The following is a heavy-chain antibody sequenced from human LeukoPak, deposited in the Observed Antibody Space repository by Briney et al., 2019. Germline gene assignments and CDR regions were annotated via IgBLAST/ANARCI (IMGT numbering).Heavy chain of an antibody. J-gene: IGHJ4*02. V-gene: IGHV3-30*18. CDR2: ISFDGTNK. D-gene: IGHD6-19*01. CDR1: GFTFSSYG. CDR3: AKDRWVRRISMAGQDC. Sequence: GGSLRLSCAASGFTFSSYGMHWVRQAPGKGLEWVAVISFDGTNKYYADSVRGRFTISRDNSKNTLYLQMDSLRPEDTAAYYCAKDRWVRRISMAGQDCWGQGTLVTVS.